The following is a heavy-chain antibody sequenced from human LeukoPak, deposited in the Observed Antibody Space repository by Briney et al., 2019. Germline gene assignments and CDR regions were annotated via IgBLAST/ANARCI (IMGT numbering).Heavy chain of an antibody. D-gene: IGHD6-19*01. V-gene: IGHV4-59*01. J-gene: IGHJ5*02. CDR2: IYYSGST. Sequence: PSETLSLTCTVSGASISSYYWSWIRQPPGKGLEWIGYIYYSGSTNYNPSLKSRVTISVDTSKNQFSLKLSSVTAADTAVYYCARGSSGSEGFDPWGQGTLVTVSS. CDR1: GASISSYY. CDR3: ARGSSGSEGFDP.